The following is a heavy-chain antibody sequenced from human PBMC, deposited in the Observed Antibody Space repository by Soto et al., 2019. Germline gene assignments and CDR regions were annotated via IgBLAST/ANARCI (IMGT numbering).Heavy chain of an antibody. D-gene: IGHD2-15*01. CDR1: GGTFSSYA. V-gene: IGHV1-69*01. CDR3: ASRLLGYCSGGSCPYYYYYGMDV. CDR2: IIPIFGTA. J-gene: IGHJ6*02. Sequence: QGQLVQSGAEVKKPGSSVKVSCKASGGTFSSYAISWVRQAPGQGLEWMGGIIPIFGTANYAQKFQGRVTITADESTSTAYMELSSLRSEDTAVYYCASRLLGYCSGGSCPYYYYYGMDVWGQGTTVTVSS.